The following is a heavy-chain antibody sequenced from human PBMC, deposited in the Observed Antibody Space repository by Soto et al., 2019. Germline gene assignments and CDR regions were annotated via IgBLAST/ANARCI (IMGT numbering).Heavy chain of an antibody. CDR3: ARRSSGWYFDC. J-gene: IGHJ4*02. V-gene: IGHV3-23*01. CDR2: ISGSGDST. CDR1: GFSFSSYA. D-gene: IGHD6-19*01. Sequence: EVQLLESGGGLVQPGGSLRLSCAASGFSFSSYAMNWVRQAPGKGLEWVSVISGSGDSTYYADSVKGRFTISRDNSKNTRYLQMISLRAEDTAVYYCARRSSGWYFDCWGQGTLVIVSS.